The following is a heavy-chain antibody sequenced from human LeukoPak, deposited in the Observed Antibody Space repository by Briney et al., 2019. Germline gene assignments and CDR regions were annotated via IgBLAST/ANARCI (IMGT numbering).Heavy chain of an antibody. V-gene: IGHV3-7*04. Sequence: GGSLRLSCAASGFTFTSHWMSWVRQAPGKGLEWVANIKQDGSEKYYVDSVKGRFIISRHNAKKSLYLQMNSLRGEDTAIYYCAREVAAAVVTHFDFWGQGTLVTVSS. CDR2: IKQDGSEK. CDR3: AREVAAAVVTHFDF. CDR1: GFTFTSHW. D-gene: IGHD5-18*01. J-gene: IGHJ4*02.